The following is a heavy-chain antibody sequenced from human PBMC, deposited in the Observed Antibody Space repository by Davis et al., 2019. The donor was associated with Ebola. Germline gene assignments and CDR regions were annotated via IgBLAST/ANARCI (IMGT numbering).Heavy chain of an antibody. J-gene: IGHJ1*01. Sequence: GGSLRLSCAASRVTSTTNWIHWVRQAPGKGLEWVSGISWNSGTIGYADSVKGRFTISRDNAKNSLYLQMHSLRADDTAVYYCAKTVGWLQQTGEEYFQNWGQGTLVTVSS. D-gene: IGHD5-24*01. V-gene: IGHV3-9*02. CDR2: ISWNSGTI. CDR3: AKTVGWLQQTGEEYFQN. CDR1: RVTSTTNW.